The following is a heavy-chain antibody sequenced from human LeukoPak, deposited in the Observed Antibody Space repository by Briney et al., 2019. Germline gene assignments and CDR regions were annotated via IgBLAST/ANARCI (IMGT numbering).Heavy chain of an antibody. V-gene: IGHV4-59*01. CDR1: GGSISSYY. D-gene: IGHD6-6*01. CDR3: ARSQKYSSSSGFFERKYYFDY. CDR2: MYYSGST. J-gene: IGHJ4*02. Sequence: SETLSLTCTVSGGSISSYYWSWIRQPPGKGLEWIGYMYYSGSTNYNPSLKSRVTISVDTSKNQFSLKLSSVTAADTAVYYCARSQKYSSSSGFFERKYYFDYWGQGTLVTVSS.